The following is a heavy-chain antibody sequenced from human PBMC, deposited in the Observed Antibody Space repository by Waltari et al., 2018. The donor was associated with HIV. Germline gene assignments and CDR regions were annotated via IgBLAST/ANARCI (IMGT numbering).Heavy chain of an antibody. CDR2: IKGKTESGTR. CDR3: AAGTGRSDFDY. Sequence: EVQLVESGGGLVEPGGSLRLSCAASGFTFADAWMNCARQAPGKGVGGVGRIKGKTESGTRDVAAPVKGRFSISRNDLKNTVDIQMNNLKAEDTALYYCAAGTGRSDFDYGGQGTLVTVSS. D-gene: IGHD7-27*01. J-gene: IGHJ4*02. CDR1: GFTFADAW. V-gene: IGHV3-15*01.